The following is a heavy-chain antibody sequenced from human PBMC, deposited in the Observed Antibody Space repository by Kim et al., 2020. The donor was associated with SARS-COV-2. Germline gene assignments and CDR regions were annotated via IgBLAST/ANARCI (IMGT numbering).Heavy chain of an antibody. CDR2: K. V-gene: IGHV3-30*07. J-gene: IGHJ6*02. Sequence: KYYGDPVTGRFTISRDNSKNTLYLQMNSLRAEDTAVYYCARDTRDYYGMDVWGQGTTVTVSS. CDR3: ARDTRDYYGMDV.